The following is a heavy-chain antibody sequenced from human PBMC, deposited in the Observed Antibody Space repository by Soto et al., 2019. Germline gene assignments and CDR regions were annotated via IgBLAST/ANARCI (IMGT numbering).Heavy chain of an antibody. CDR3: ARDRRFGELSGKRYYYYYYMDV. D-gene: IGHD3-10*01. CDR2: ISSSSSTI. Sequence: GGSLRLSCAASGFTFSSYSMNWVRQAPGKGLEWVSYISSSSSTIYYADSVKGRFTISRDNAKNSLYLQMNSLRAEDTAVYYCARDRRFGELSGKRYYYYYYMDVWGKGTTVTVSS. J-gene: IGHJ6*03. V-gene: IGHV3-48*01. CDR1: GFTFSSYS.